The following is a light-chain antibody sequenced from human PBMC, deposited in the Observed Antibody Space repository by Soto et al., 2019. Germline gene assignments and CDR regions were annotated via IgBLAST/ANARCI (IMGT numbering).Light chain of an antibody. V-gene: IGKV3-20*01. Sequence: EIVLTQSPGTLSLSPGEIATLSCRASQSVSSTYLAWYQHKPGQAPRLLIYDASSRATGIPDRFSGSGSGTDFTLTISRLEPEDFAVYYCQQYGSSPFTFGPGTKVDF. CDR1: QSVSSTY. CDR2: DAS. J-gene: IGKJ3*01. CDR3: QQYGSSPFT.